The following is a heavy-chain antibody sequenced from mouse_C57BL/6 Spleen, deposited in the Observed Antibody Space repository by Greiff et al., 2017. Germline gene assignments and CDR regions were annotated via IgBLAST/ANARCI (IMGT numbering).Heavy chain of an antibody. CDR1: GYTFTNYW. CDR3: ARYPYYYGSSYFDY. D-gene: IGHD1-1*01. V-gene: IGHV1-63*01. Sequence: QVQLQQSGAELVRPGTSVKMSCKASGYTFTNYWIGWAKQRPGHGLEWIGDIYPGGGYTNYNEKFKGKATLTADKSSSTAYMQFSSLTSEDSAIYYCARYPYYYGSSYFDYWGQGTTLTVSS. CDR2: IYPGGGYT. J-gene: IGHJ2*01.